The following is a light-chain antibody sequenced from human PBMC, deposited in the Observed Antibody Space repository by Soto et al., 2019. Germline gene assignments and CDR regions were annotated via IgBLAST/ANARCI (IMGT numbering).Light chain of an antibody. J-gene: IGLJ2*01. CDR1: NSDIGNYKY. V-gene: IGLV2-14*01. CDR3: SSYTTIKTVV. CDR2: EVS. Sequence: QSVLTQPPSASGSPGQSVAISCTGTNSDIGNYKYVSWFQHHPGKAPKLIIFEVSNRPSGISDRFSGFKSANTAYLTISGVQPEDEADYHCSSYTTIKTVVFGGGTKLTVL.